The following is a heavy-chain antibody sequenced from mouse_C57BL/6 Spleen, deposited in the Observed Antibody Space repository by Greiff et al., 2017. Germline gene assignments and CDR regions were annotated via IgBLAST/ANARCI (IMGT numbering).Heavy chain of an antibody. CDR3: TSPLDCCGSSRAIDY. CDR2: IDPGTGGT. Sequence: QVQLQQSGAELVRPGASVTLSCKASGYTFTDYEMHWVKQTPVQGLEWIGAIDPGTGGTAYNKKFKGKAILTADKSSSTAYMELRSLTSEDSAVYYCTSPLDCCGSSRAIDYWGQGTSVTVSA. J-gene: IGHJ4*01. D-gene: IGHD1-1*01. CDR1: GYTFTDYE. V-gene: IGHV1-15*01.